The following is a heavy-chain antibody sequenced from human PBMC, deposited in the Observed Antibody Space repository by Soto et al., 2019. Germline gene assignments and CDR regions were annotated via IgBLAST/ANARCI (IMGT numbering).Heavy chain of an antibody. CDR1: GGTFSSYA. Sequence: ASVKLSCKACGGTFSSYAISWVRQAPGQGLEWMGGIIPIFGTANYAQKFQGRVTITADESTSTAYMELSSLRSEDTAVYYCARVDYDILTGNMDVWGQGTTLTVSS. D-gene: IGHD3-9*01. CDR3: ARVDYDILTGNMDV. V-gene: IGHV1-69*13. J-gene: IGHJ6*02. CDR2: IIPIFGTA.